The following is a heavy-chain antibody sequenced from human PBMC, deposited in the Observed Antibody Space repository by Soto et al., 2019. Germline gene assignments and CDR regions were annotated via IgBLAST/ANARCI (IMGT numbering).Heavy chain of an antibody. CDR3: ARGRTVSSIGPLLV. Sequence: QIQLVQSGAEVKKPGASVKVSCKASGYNFFDYGVSWVRQAPGQGLEWMGWASPKSGNTDFARKVQGRVTMTADTSTNTAYLELRGLRSDDTAVYYCARGRTVSSIGPLLVWGQGTLVSVSS. CDR2: ASPKSGNT. D-gene: IGHD1-1*01. J-gene: IGHJ1*01. CDR1: GYNFFDYG. V-gene: IGHV1-18*01.